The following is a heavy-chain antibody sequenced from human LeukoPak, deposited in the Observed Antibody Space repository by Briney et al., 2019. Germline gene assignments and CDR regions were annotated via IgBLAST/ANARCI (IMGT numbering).Heavy chain of an antibody. Sequence: GGSLKLSCAASGFTFSGCAMHWVRQASGKGLEWVGRIKSIGNSYATEYAASVKGRFTISRDDSKSTAYLQMNSLNTEDTAVYYCTRLSDDSRGYYFNYVFDYWGRGTLVTVSS. CDR1: GFTFSGCA. V-gene: IGHV3-73*01. J-gene: IGHJ4*02. D-gene: IGHD3-22*01. CDR3: TRLSDDSRGYYFNYVFDY. CDR2: IKSIGNSYAT.